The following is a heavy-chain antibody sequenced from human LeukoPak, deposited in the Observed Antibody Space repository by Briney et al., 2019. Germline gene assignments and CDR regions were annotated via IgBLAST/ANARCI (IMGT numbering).Heavy chain of an antibody. Sequence: GGSLKLSCAASGFTFSGCAMHWVRQASGKGLEWVGRIKSIGNSYATEYAASVKGRFTISRDDSKSTAYLQMNSLNTEDTAVYYCTRLSDDSRGYYFNYVFDYWGRGTLVTVSS. CDR1: GFTFSGCA. V-gene: IGHV3-73*01. J-gene: IGHJ4*02. D-gene: IGHD3-22*01. CDR3: TRLSDDSRGYYFNYVFDY. CDR2: IKSIGNSYAT.